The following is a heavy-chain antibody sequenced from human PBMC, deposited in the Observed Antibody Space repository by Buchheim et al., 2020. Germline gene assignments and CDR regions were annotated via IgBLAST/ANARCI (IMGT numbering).Heavy chain of an antibody. CDR3: AKNGAPAAIDV. Sequence: EVQLVESGGGLVQPGGSLRLSCAASGFTFSNYWMHWVRQVPGKGLVWVSGINGGGTNIGYADSVKGRFTISRDNAKNTLLLQMNSLRAEDTAVYYCAKNGAPAAIDVWGQGTT. CDR2: INGGGTNI. D-gene: IGHD1-1*01. V-gene: IGHV3-74*01. J-gene: IGHJ6*02. CDR1: GFTFSNYW.